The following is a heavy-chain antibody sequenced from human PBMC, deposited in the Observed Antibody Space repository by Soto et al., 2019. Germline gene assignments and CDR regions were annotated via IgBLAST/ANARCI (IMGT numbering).Heavy chain of an antibody. Sequence: QVQLVESGGGVVQPGRSLRLSCAASGFTFSSYGMHWVRQAPGKGLEWVAVISSDGSNKYSADSMKGRFTISRDNSNNTRYLQMSSLRAEDTAVYYGARNSAGATDYFDYWGQGTLVTVSS. J-gene: IGHJ4*02. CDR2: ISSDGSNK. CDR3: ARNSAGATDYFDY. D-gene: IGHD1-26*01. V-gene: IGHV3-30*03. CDR1: GFTFSSYG.